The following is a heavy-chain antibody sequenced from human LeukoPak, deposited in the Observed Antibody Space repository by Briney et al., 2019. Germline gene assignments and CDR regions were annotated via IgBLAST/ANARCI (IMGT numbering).Heavy chain of an antibody. J-gene: IGHJ4*02. V-gene: IGHV4-61*02. D-gene: IGHD3-22*01. CDR1: GGSISSGSYY. CDR2: IYTSGST. Sequence: TSQTLSLTCTVSGGSISSGSYYWRWIRQPAGKGLEWIERIYTSGSTNYNPSLKSRVTISVDTSKNQFSLKLSSVTAADTAVYYCARTGVVKYYYDSSGYYYEVWGQGTLVTVSS. CDR3: ARTGVVKYYYDSSGYYYEV.